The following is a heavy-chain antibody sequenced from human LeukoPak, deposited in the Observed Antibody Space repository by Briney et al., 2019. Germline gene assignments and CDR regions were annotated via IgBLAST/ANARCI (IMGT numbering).Heavy chain of an antibody. CDR2: IIPIFATA. CDR3: ARGRGSSSWYFDY. V-gene: IGHV1-69*13. D-gene: IGHD6-13*01. Sequence: ASVKVSCKASGCTFNTYVFSWVRQAPGQGLEWMGGIIPIFATADYAQKFQGRVTITADESTSTAYMELSSLRSEDTAVYYCARGRGSSSWYFDYWGQGTLVTVTS. CDR1: GCTFNTYV. J-gene: IGHJ4*02.